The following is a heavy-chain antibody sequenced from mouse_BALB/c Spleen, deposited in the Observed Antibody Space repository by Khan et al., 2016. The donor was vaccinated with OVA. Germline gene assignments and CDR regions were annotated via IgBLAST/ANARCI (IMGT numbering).Heavy chain of an antibody. J-gene: IGHJ2*01. CDR1: GYTFTSHW. Sequence: QVQLKESGAELAKPGASVKMSCKASGYTFTSHWMHWIKQRPGQGLEWIGYINPTSGYTDYNQKFKDKATLTADKSSSTAYMQLSSLTSDDSAVHYCARDRIDYWGQGTALTVSS. CDR2: INPTSGYT. CDR3: ARDRIDY. V-gene: IGHV1-7*01.